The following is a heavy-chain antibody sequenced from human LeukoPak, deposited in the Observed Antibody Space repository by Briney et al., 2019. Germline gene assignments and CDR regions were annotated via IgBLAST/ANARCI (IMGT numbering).Heavy chain of an antibody. CDR3: ARETNLLLRGSAFDI. V-gene: IGHV3-7*01. CDR1: GFTFSKTW. D-gene: IGHD1-26*01. Sequence: GESLTLSCAASGFTFSKTWMSWVRQAPGKGLEWVACIMEDGSVQKYVDSVKGRFTISRDNAKNSLYLQMNSLRAEDTAVYYCARETNLLLRGSAFDIWGQGTMVTVSS. J-gene: IGHJ3*02. CDR2: IMEDGSVQ.